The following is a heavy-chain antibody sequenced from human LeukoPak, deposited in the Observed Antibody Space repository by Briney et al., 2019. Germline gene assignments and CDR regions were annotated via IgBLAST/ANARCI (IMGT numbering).Heavy chain of an antibody. Sequence: PGGCLRLSCAASGFTFDDYGMSWVRRAPGKGLEWVSGINWNGGSTGYADSVKGRFTISRDNAKNSLYLQMNSLRAEDTALYYCARGTLKAAATDFDYWGQGTLVTVSS. V-gene: IGHV3-20*04. CDR1: GFTFDDYG. D-gene: IGHD6-13*01. J-gene: IGHJ4*02. CDR3: ARGTLKAAATDFDY. CDR2: INWNGGST.